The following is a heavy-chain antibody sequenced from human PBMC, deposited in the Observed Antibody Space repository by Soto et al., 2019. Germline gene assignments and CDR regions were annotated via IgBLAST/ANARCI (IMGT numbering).Heavy chain of an antibody. CDR1: GFTIYKND. CDR2: IHFDGSA. CDR3: AAYGPNPGAGY. J-gene: IGHJ4*02. D-gene: IGHD4-17*01. Sequence: EVQLVQSGRGLVQPGGSLRLSCVASGFTIYKNDMIWVRQAPGRGLEWVAHIHFDGSAYYADSVKGRFTISKDNSKNTFTFQKNSLISASTAVYYCAAYGPNPGAGYWGQGTLVTVSS. V-gene: IGHV3-66*01.